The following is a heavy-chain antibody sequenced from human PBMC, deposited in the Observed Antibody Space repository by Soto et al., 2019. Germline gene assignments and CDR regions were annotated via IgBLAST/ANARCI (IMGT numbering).Heavy chain of an antibody. D-gene: IGHD1-1*01. CDR2: MNPNSGNT. J-gene: IGHJ5*02. Sequence: GASVKVSCKASGYTFTSYDINWVRQATGQGLEWMGWMNPNSGNTGYAQKFQGRVTMTRNTSISTAYMELNSLRAEDTAVYYCVKGTTGTTGWFDPWGQGTLVTVSS. CDR1: GYTFTSYD. CDR3: VKGTTGTTGWFDP. V-gene: IGHV1-8*01.